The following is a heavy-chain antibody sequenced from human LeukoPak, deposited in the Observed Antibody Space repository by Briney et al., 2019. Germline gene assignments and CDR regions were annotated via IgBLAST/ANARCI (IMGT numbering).Heavy chain of an antibody. Sequence: GGSLRLSCAASGFTFSNYLMTWVRQPPGKGLEWVSVIYSGGSTYYADSVKGRFTISRDNSKNTLYLQMNSLRAEDTAVYYCARRRADPYYYYGMDVWGQGTTVTVSS. CDR1: GFTFSNYL. CDR3: ARRRADPYYYYGMDV. V-gene: IGHV3-53*01. CDR2: IYSGGST. J-gene: IGHJ6*02.